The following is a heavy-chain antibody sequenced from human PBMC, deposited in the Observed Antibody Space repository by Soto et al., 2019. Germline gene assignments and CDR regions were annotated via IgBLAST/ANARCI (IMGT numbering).Heavy chain of an antibody. Sequence: GGSLRLSCAASGFSFSNYGMHWVRQAPGKGLEWVAFVSSDGNNKYYADSVKGRFTISRDNSKNTLYLQVDSLRVDDTAVYYCAKDRVIQLLPVWPDPWGQGTLVTVSS. CDR1: GFSFSNYG. J-gene: IGHJ5*02. CDR3: AKDRVIQLLPVWPDP. D-gene: IGHD2-2*01. CDR2: VSSDGNNK. V-gene: IGHV3-30*18.